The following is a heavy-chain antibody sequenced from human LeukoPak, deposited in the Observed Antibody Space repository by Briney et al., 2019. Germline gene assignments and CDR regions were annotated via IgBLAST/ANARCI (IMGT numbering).Heavy chain of an antibody. J-gene: IGHJ4*02. CDR3: ALISYYYDSSGGD. V-gene: IGHV4-30-2*01. CDR1: GGSISSGGYS. CDR2: IYHSGST. Sequence: SETLSLTCAVSGGSISSGGYSWSWIRQPPGKGLEWIGYIYHSGSTYYNPSLKSRVTISVDTSKNQFSLKLSSVTAADTAVYYCALISYYYDSSGGDWGQGTLVTVSS. D-gene: IGHD3-22*01.